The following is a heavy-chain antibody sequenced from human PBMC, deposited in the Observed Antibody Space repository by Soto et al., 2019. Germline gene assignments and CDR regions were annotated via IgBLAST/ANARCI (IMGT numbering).Heavy chain of an antibody. J-gene: IGHJ6*03. D-gene: IGHD3-3*01. CDR1: GFSLSTSGMC. CDR2: IDWDDDK. CDR3: ARGRYYDFWSGYSPDYYYYMDV. Sequence: GSGPTLVNPTQTLTLTCTFSGFSLSTSGMCVSWIRQPPGKALEWLARIDWDDDKYYSTSLKTRLTISKDTSNNQVVLTMTNMDPVDTATYYCARGRYYDFWSGYSPDYYYYMDVWGKGTTVTASS. V-gene: IGHV2-70*11.